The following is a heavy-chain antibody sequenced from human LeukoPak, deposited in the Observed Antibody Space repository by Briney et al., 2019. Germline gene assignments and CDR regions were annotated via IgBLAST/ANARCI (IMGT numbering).Heavy chain of an antibody. Sequence: ASVKVSCKASGGTFISYAISWVRQAPGQGLEWMGRIIPIFGIANYAQKFQGRVTITADKSTSTAYMELSSLRSEDTAVYYCARGAFDVVVPAAIELPTYNWFDPWGQGTLVTVSS. V-gene: IGHV1-69*04. CDR2: IIPIFGIA. D-gene: IGHD2-2*01. J-gene: IGHJ5*02. CDR3: ARGAFDVVVPAAIELPTYNWFDP. CDR1: GGTFISYA.